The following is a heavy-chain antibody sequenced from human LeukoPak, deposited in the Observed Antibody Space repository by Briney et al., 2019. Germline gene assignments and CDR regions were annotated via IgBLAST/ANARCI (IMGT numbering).Heavy chain of an antibody. CDR2: ISGSGGST. Sequence: PGGSLRLSCAASGFTFSSYAMSWVRQAPGKGLEWVSAISGSGGSTYYADSVKGRFTISRDNSKNTLYLQMNSLRAEDTAVYYCAKDRYGDYIVAFDYFDYWGQGTLVTVSS. D-gene: IGHD4-17*01. CDR3: AKDRYGDYIVAFDYFDY. V-gene: IGHV3-23*01. J-gene: IGHJ4*02. CDR1: GFTFSSYA.